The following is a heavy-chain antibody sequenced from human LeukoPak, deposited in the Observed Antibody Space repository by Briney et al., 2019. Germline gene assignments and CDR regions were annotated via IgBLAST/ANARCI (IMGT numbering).Heavy chain of an antibody. J-gene: IGHJ4*02. CDR3: ARDRGCSGGSCYYFDY. CDR1: GYTFTGYY. CDR2: INPNSGGT. Sequence: ASVKVPCKASGYTFTGYYMHWVRQAPGQGLEWMGWINPNSGGTNYAQKFQGRVTMTRDTSISTAYMELSRLRSDDTAAYYCARDRGCSGGSCYYFDYWGQGTLVTVSS. V-gene: IGHV1-2*02. D-gene: IGHD2-15*01.